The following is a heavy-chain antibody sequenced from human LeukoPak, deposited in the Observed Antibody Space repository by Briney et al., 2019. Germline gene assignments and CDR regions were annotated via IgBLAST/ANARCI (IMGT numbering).Heavy chain of an antibody. CDR1: GFTFNKYA. Sequence: PGGSLRLSCVASGFTFNKYAMDWVRQAPGKGLEWVASISYDDTNKVYSDSVKGRFTVSRDRTNNTLYLQMHGLRAEDTAVYYCARDCSSATCYAAFDYWGQGVLVTVSS. V-gene: IGHV3-30-3*01. D-gene: IGHD2-2*01. CDR3: ARDCSSATCYAAFDY. J-gene: IGHJ4*02. CDR2: ISYDDTNK.